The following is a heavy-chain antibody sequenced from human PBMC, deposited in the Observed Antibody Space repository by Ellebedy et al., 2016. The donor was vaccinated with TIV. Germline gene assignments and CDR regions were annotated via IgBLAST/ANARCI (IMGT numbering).Heavy chain of an antibody. V-gene: IGHV1-46*01. J-gene: IGHJ4*02. CDR1: AYTFTSYY. CDR2: SNPCISST. D-gene: IGHD5-18*01. CDR3: ARVPSDSSGYELDH. Sequence: AASVKVSCKASAYTFTSYYMHWVRQAPGQGLAWLGISNPCISSTTYSQKFQGRVTMTRDTSTSTVYMELCSLRSADTAVYYCARVPSDSSGYELDHWGQGTMVTVSS.